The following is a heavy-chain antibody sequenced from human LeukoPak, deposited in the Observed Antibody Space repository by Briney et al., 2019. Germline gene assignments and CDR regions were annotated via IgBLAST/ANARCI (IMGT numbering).Heavy chain of an antibody. J-gene: IGHJ6*02. CDR1: GFTFDDYA. Sequence: GGSLRLSCAASGFTFDDYAMHWVRQAPGKGLEWVSGISWNSGSIGYADSVKGRFTISRDNAKNSLYLQMNSLRAEDTALYYCAGPYYYYYYGMDVWGQGTTVTVSS. CDR3: AGPYYYYYYGMDV. CDR2: ISWNSGSI. V-gene: IGHV3-9*01.